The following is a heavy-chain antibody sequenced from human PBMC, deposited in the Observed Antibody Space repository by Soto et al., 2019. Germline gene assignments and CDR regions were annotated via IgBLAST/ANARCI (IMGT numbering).Heavy chain of an antibody. D-gene: IGHD6-19*01. CDR2: IYPGDSDT. CDR1: GYSFTSYW. J-gene: IGHJ6*02. Sequence: GESLKISCKGSGYSFTSYWIGWVRQMPGKGLEWMGIIYPGDSDTRYSPSFQGQVTISADKSISTAYLQWSSLKASDTAMYYCARVHSSGWNYYHYVMDFWGQGSTVIVSS. CDR3: ARVHSSGWNYYHYVMDF. V-gene: IGHV5-51*01.